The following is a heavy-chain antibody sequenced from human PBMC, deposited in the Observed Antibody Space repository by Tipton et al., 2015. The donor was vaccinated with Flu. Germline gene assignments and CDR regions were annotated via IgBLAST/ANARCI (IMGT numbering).Heavy chain of an antibody. CDR3: ARGGDGSTNDY. CDR1: GGTFSSYA. Sequence: QLVQSGAEVKKPGSSVKVSCEASGGTFSSYATTWVRQAPGQGLEWMGRLIPILGMADYAQKFQGRVTITADKSTSTAYMELRSLKSEDTAVYYCARGGDGSTNDYWGQGTLVTVSS. V-gene: IGHV1-69*09. CDR2: LIPILGMA. D-gene: IGHD7-27*01. J-gene: IGHJ4*02.